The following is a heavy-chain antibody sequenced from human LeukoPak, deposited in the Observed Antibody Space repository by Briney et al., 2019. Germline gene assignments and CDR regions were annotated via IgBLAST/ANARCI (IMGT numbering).Heavy chain of an antibody. CDR2: IRGDTGDT. V-gene: IGHV1-2*02. D-gene: IGHD6-13*01. CDR3: ARVRGNSCDY. CDR1: GYTLSDYY. Sequence: ASVTVSCKTSGYTLSDYYMHWVRQAPGQGLEWMGWIRGDTGDTDSPQTFQGRVAINRDTPTNTAYIELSRLRYDHTAMYFCARVRGNSCDYWGQGTLVTVSS. J-gene: IGHJ4*02.